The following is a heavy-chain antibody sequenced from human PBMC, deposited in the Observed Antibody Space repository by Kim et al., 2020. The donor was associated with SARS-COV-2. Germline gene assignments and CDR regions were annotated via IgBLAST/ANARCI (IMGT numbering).Heavy chain of an antibody. J-gene: IGHJ4*02. D-gene: IGHD3-22*01. V-gene: IGHV4-34*01. CDR2: INHSGST. Sequence: SETLSLTCAVYGGSFSGYYWSWIRQPPGKGLEWIGEINHSGSTNYNPSLKSRVTISVDTSKNQFSLKLSSVTAADTAVYYCARGYYYGGDYWGQGTLVTV. CDR3: ARGYYYGGDY. CDR1: GGSFSGYY.